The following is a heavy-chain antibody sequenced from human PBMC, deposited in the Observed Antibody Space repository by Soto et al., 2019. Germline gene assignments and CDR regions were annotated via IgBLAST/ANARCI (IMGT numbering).Heavy chain of an antibody. J-gene: IGHJ4*02. Sequence: QVQLVQSGAEVKKPGSSVKVSCKASGGTFSSYAISWVRQAPGQGLEWMGGIIPIFGTANYAQKFQGRVTITADESTSTAYMELSSLRSEDMAVYYCARVPTYCGGDCYSMYFDYWGQGTLVTVSS. CDR3: ARVPTYCGGDCYSMYFDY. CDR1: GGTFSSYA. V-gene: IGHV1-69*01. CDR2: IIPIFGTA. D-gene: IGHD2-21*02.